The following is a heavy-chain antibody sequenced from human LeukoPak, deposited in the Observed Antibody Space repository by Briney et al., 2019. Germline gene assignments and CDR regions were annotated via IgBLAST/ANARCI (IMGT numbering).Heavy chain of an antibody. CDR2: IYYSGST. D-gene: IGHD1-20*01. Sequence: SETLSLTCTVSGGSISSSSYYWGWIRQPPGKRLEWIGSIYYSGSTYYNPSLKSRVTISVDTSKNQFSLKLSSVTAADTAVYYCARDLTGIYYFDYWGQGTLVTVSS. J-gene: IGHJ4*02. CDR1: GGSISSSSYY. CDR3: ARDLTGIYYFDY. V-gene: IGHV4-39*07.